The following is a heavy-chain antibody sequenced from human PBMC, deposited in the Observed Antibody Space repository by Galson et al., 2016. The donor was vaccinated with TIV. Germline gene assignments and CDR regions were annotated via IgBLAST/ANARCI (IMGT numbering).Heavy chain of an antibody. CDR2: ISTSGYVK. CDR1: GFTFSEYS. J-gene: IGHJ6*02. D-gene: IGHD5-24*01. CDR3: AGGRRLALENVHYCGMDV. Sequence: SLRLSCAASGFTFSEYSFNWVRQAPGKGLEWVAYISTSGYVKYYADSVKGRFTSFRDNAQNSLYLQMNSLSDEDSGVYYCAGGRRLALENVHYCGMDVWGQGATVTVSS. V-gene: IGHV3-48*02.